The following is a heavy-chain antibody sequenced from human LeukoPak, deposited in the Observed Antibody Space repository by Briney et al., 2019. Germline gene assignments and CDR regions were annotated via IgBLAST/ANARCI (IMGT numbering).Heavy chain of an antibody. CDR3: ARDPYDILTGYLDY. J-gene: IGHJ4*02. V-gene: IGHV3-21*01. CDR2: ISSSSSYI. Sequence: GGSLRFSCAASGLPFSSNSMNWVRQAPGKGLEWVSSISSSSSYIYYADSVKGRFTISRDNAKNSLYLQMNSLRAEDTAVYYCARDPYDILTGYLDYWGQGTLVTVSS. D-gene: IGHD3-9*01. CDR1: GLPFSSNS.